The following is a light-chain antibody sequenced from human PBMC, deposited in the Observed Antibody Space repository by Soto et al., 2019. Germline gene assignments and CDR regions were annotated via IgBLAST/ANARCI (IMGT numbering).Light chain of an antibody. V-gene: IGLV1-51*01. CDR3: GTWDSSLSAVV. J-gene: IGLJ2*01. CDR1: SSNIRNNY. CDR2: DNN. Sequence: QSVLTQPPSVSAAPGQKVTISCSGSSSNIRNNYVSWYQQLPGTAPKLLIYDNNKPPSGIPDRFSGSKSCTLATLGITGLQTGDEADYYCGTWDSSLSAVVFGGGTKLTVL.